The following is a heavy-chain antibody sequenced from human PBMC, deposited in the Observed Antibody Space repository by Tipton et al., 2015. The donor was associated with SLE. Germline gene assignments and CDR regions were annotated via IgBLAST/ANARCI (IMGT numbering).Heavy chain of an antibody. CDR3: ARQGYYYAMDV. CDR2: IYYTGRN. D-gene: IGHD2-15*01. Sequence: TLSLTCTVSGGSISCSSYSWGWIRQPPGKGLEWIGNIYYTGRNYYNPSLESRVTISVDTSKNQFSLKLRSVTAADTAVYYCARQGYYYAMDVWGHGTTVTVSS. J-gene: IGHJ6*02. CDR1: GGSISCSSYS. V-gene: IGHV4-39*01.